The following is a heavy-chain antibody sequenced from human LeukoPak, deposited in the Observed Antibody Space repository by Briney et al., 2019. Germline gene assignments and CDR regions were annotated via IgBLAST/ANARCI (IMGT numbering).Heavy chain of an antibody. CDR1: GFTFSKYA. CDR3: ARDGGSGSYGPLVFTFEHYYYYGMDV. J-gene: IGHJ6*02. CDR2: VNDRGTGT. Sequence: GGSLRLSCAASGFTFSKYAMSWVRQAPGKGLEWVSTVNDRGTGTYYADSVKGRFTISRDNSKNTLYLQMNSLRAEDTAVYYCARDGGSGSYGPLVFTFEHYYYYGMDVWGQGTTVTVSS. V-gene: IGHV3-23*01. D-gene: IGHD1-26*01.